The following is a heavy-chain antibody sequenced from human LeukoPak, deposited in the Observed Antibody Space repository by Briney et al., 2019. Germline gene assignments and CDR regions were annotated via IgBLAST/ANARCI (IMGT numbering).Heavy chain of an antibody. CDR2: ISSSSSYI. CDR3: ARAYCGGDCSSDDAFDI. D-gene: IGHD2-21*02. CDR1: GFTFSSYS. J-gene: IGHJ3*02. Sequence: GGSLRLSCAASGFTFSSYSMNWVRQAPGKGLEWVSSISSSSSYIYYADSVKGGFTISRDNAKNSLYLQMNSLRAEDTAVYYCARAYCGGDCSSDDAFDIWGQGTMVTVSS. V-gene: IGHV3-21*01.